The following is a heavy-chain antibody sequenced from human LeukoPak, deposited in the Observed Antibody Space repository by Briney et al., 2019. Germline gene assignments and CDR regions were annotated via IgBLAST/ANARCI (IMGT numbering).Heavy chain of an antibody. J-gene: IGHJ4*02. CDR2: INTGNGDT. V-gene: IGHV1-3*04. Sequence: GASVKVSCKASGYTFTNYAVNWMRQAPGQRLEWMGWINTGNGDTKFSQNYQARVTITRDASASTAYMELSSLTSEDTAVYFCARGLWSAHRRECYFDSWGQGTLVTVSS. CDR1: GYTFTNYA. CDR3: ARGLWSAHRRECYFDS. D-gene: IGHD3-3*01.